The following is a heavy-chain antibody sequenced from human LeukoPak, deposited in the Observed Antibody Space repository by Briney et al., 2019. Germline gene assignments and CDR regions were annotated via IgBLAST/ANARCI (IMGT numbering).Heavy chain of an antibody. J-gene: IGHJ3*02. CDR1: GGSFSGYY. V-gene: IGHV4-34*01. CDR3: ARASPPAAGKSYDAFDI. D-gene: IGHD6-13*01. Sequence: PSETLSLTCAVSGGSFSGYYWSWIRQPPGKGLEWIGEINHSGSTNYNPSLKSRVTISVDTAKNQFSLKLTSVTAADTAVYYCARASPPAAGKSYDAFDIWGPGAMVTVSS. CDR2: INHSGST.